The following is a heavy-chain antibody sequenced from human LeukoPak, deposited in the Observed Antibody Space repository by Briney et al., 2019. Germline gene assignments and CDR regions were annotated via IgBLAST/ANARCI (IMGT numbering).Heavy chain of an antibody. D-gene: IGHD3-22*01. CDR1: GLTVSSNY. CDR3: ARAPYYYDSSGYHYYFDY. V-gene: IGHV3-66*01. Sequence: PGGSLRLSCAASGLTVSSNYMNWVRQAPGKGLEWVSVIYSGGSTYYADSVKGRFTISRDNSKNTLYLQMNSLRAEDTAVYYCARAPYYYDSSGYHYYFDYWGQGTLVTVSS. CDR2: IYSGGST. J-gene: IGHJ4*02.